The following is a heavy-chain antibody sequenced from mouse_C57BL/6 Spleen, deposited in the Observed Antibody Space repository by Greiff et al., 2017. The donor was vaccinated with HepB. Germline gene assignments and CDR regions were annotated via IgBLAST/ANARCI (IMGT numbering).Heavy chain of an antibody. Sequence: VKLQESGAELVKPGASVKISCKASGYAFSSYWMNWVKQRPGKGLEWIGQIYPGDGDTNYNGKFKGKATLTADKSSSTAYMQLSSLTSEDSAVYFCARWSNYSPAYWGQGTLVTVSA. V-gene: IGHV1-80*01. CDR2: IYPGDGDT. D-gene: IGHD2-5*01. CDR1: GYAFSSYW. CDR3: ARWSNYSPAY. J-gene: IGHJ3*01.